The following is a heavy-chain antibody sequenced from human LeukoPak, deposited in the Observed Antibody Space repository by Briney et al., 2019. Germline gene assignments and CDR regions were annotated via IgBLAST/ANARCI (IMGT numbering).Heavy chain of an antibody. V-gene: IGHV3-21*06. D-gene: IGHD2/OR15-2a*01. CDR2: IRNSTSHI. CDR1: GFTFSRYT. CDR3: ARVQSSIVMSPIPTFDY. Sequence: GGSLTLSCAASGFTFSRYTMNWVRQAPGKGLEWISSIRNSTSHIFYADSVKGRFFVSRDNAQNLLFLHMNSLRAEDTAVYYCARVQSSIVMSPIPTFDYWGQGNLVTVSS. J-gene: IGHJ4*02.